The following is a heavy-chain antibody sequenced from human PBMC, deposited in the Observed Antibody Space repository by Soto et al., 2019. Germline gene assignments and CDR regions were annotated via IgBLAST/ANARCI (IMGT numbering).Heavy chain of an antibody. CDR3: ARAVLPYYYDSSGSFFDY. Sequence: SDTLSLTCTVSDGSISTSSYYWGWIRQSPGKGPEWIGTIFYTGRTYYNPSLESRVTLSVDTSKNQFSLHLTSVTAADTAVYYCARAVLPYYYDSSGSFFDYWAQGTLVTVSS. CDR2: IFYTGRT. J-gene: IGHJ4*02. CDR1: DGSISTSSYY. D-gene: IGHD3-22*01. V-gene: IGHV4-39*01.